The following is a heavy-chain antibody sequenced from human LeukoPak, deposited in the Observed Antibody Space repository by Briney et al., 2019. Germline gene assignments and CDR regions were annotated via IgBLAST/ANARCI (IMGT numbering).Heavy chain of an antibody. Sequence: GASVKVSCKASGYIFTNYGLTWVRQAPGQGLEWLGWINSNNGNTNYAQKLQGRVTMTRDTSTTTAYMELRSLRPEDTALYYRAKDSEARSSSWFYYFDLWGRGTLVTVSS. D-gene: IGHD6-13*01. CDR3: AKDSEARSSSWFYYFDL. CDR1: GYIFTNYG. V-gene: IGHV1-18*01. J-gene: IGHJ2*01. CDR2: INSNNGNT.